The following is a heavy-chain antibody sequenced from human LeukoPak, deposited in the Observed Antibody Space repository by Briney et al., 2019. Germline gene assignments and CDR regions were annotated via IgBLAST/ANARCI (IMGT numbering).Heavy chain of an antibody. CDR2: ISYDGSNK. V-gene: IGHV3-30*04. J-gene: IGHJ5*02. Sequence: GGSLRLSCAASGFTFSSYAMHWVRQAPGKGLEWVAVISYDGSNKYYADSVKGRFTISRDNSKNTLYLQMNSLRAEDTAVYYCARARAVVAARTIYRNWFDPWGQGTLVTVSS. D-gene: IGHD2-15*01. CDR3: ARARAVVAARTIYRNWFDP. CDR1: GFTFSSYA.